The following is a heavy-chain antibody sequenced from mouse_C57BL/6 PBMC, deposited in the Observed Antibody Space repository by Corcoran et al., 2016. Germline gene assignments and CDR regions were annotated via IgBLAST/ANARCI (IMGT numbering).Heavy chain of an antibody. CDR1: GFNIKDYY. J-gene: IGHJ1*03. CDR2: IDPEDGET. V-gene: IGHV14-2*01. D-gene: IGHD1-1*01. CDR3: VEVVAPDWYLDV. Sequence: EVQLQQSGAELVKPGASVKLSCTASGFNIKDYYMHWVKQRPEQGLEWIGRIDPEDGETKYAPKFQGKATITADTSSNTAYLQLSSLTSEDTAVYYCVEVVAPDWYLDVWGTGTTVTVSS.